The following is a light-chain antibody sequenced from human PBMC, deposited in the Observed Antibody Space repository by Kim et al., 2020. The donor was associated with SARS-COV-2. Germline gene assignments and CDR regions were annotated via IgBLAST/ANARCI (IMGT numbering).Light chain of an antibody. CDR2: DAA. CDR3: QQRGSWPPAVT. J-gene: IGKJ4*01. V-gene: IGKV3-11*01. CDR1: HNVVIN. Sequence: GEGATPSCWATHNVVINLAWYQQTPGQSPRLLIYDAAMRAASIPDRSSGSGAGTEVTLTIGSLAPEDFAIYYCQQRGSWPPAVTFGGGTKVDIK.